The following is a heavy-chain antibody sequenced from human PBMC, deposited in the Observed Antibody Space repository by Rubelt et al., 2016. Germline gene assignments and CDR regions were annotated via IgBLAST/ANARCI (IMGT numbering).Heavy chain of an antibody. J-gene: IGHJ5*02. Sequence: QVQLVQSGAEVKKPGASVQVSCKASGYTFTSYDINWVRQATGQGLEWMGWMNPNSGNTGYAQKFQGRVTMTRNTSISTAYMELGSLRSEDTAVYYCARMVNDFWSGYHNWFDPWGQGTLVTVSS. CDR3: ARMVNDFWSGYHNWFDP. D-gene: IGHD3-3*01. V-gene: IGHV1-8*01. CDR2: MNPNSGNT. CDR1: GYTFTSYD.